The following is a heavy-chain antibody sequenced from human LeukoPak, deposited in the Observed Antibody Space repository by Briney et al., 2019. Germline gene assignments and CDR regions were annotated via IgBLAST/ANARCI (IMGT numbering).Heavy chain of an antibody. J-gene: IGHJ4*02. CDR1: GGSFSGYY. Sequence: SETLSLTCAVYGGSFSGYYWSWIRQPPGKGLEWIGYIYYSGSTNYNPSLKSRVTISVDTSKNQFSLKLSSVTAADTAVYYCARAAVRGASYYFDYWGQGTLVTVSS. V-gene: IGHV4-59*01. CDR3: ARAAVRGASYYFDY. CDR2: IYYSGST. D-gene: IGHD3-10*01.